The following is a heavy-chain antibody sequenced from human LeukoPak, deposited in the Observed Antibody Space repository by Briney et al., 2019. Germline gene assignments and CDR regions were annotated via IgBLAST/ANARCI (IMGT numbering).Heavy chain of an antibody. V-gene: IGHV3-30*02. CDR2: IRYDGSNK. Sequence: GGSLRLSCAASGFTFSSYGMHWVRRAPGKGLEWVAFIRYDGSNKYYADSVKGRFTIFRDNSKNTLYLQMNSLRAEDTAVYYCAKAALGYCSSTSCRYFDYWGQGTLVTASS. CDR1: GFTFSSYG. J-gene: IGHJ4*02. CDR3: AKAALGYCSSTSCRYFDY. D-gene: IGHD2-2*01.